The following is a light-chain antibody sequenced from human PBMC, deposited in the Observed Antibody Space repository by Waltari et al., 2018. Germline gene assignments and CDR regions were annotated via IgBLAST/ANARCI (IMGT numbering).Light chain of an antibody. CDR2: DVS. CDR1: IIDVGGYNY. Sequence: QSDLTQPASVSGSTGQSITISCTSNIIDVGGYNYVSWYQQHPGKVPKLMIYDVSRRPSGISNRFSGSKSGKTASLTISGLQAEDEADYYCASYTRSTFTWVFGGGTKLTVL. J-gene: IGLJ3*02. CDR3: ASYTRSTFTWV. V-gene: IGLV2-14*03.